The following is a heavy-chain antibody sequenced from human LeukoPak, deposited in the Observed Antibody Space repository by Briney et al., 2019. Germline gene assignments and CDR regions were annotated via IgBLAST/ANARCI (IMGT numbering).Heavy chain of an antibody. CDR2: IPYDGSNK. CDR3: AKGRRIAAAGTLGSFDY. D-gene: IGHD6-13*01. CDR1: GFTFSSYG. Sequence: PGGSLRLSCAASGFTFSSYGMHWVRQAPGKGLEWVAVIPYDGSNKYYADSVKGRFTISRDNSKNTLYLQMNSLRAEDTAVYYCAKGRRIAAAGTLGSFDYWGQGTLVTVSS. J-gene: IGHJ4*02. V-gene: IGHV3-30*18.